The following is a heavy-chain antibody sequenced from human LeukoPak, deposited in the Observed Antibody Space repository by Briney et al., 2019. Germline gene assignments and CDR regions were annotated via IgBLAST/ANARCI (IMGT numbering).Heavy chain of an antibody. V-gene: IGHV1-18*01. CDR3: ARDLWNFYDDSGYNRDFDS. CDR2: IGTYGGDT. D-gene: IGHD3-22*01. CDR1: TSR. J-gene: IGHJ5*01. Sequence: VSVKVSCKATSRISWVRQAPGQGLEWMGWIGTYGGDTYYAQKFQGRITVTTDTSMSTVYMELRNLRSDDTAVYYCARDLWNFYDDSGYNRDFDSWGQGTLVTVSS.